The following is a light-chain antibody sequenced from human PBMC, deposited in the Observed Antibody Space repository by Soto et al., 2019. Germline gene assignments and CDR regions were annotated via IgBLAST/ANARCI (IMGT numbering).Light chain of an antibody. Sequence: EIVFTQSPDTPSLSPGERATLSCRASQSVTSSFLAWYQQKPGQAPRLLIYASSNRATGNPDRFSGSASGTDFTLTINRLEPEYFAVYYCQLYGISPHFGQGTRLEIK. V-gene: IGKV3-20*01. CDR1: QSVTSSF. J-gene: IGKJ5*01. CDR2: ASS. CDR3: QLYGISPH.